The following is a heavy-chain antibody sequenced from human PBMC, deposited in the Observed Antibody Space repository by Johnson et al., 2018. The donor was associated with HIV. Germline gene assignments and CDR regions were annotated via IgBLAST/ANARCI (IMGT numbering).Heavy chain of an antibody. V-gene: IGHV3-30*18. CDR1: GFTFSSYG. J-gene: IGHJ3*02. D-gene: IGHD6-13*01. CDR2: ISHDGSNK. CDR3: TKDIVIAAAGDLDI. Sequence: QVQLVESGGGVVQPGRSLRLSCAASGFTFSSYGMHWVRQAPGKGLEWVAVISHDGSNKNHADSVKGRFTISRDNAKNSLYLQMNSLRPEDTALYYCTKDIVIAAAGDLDIWGQGTMVTVSS.